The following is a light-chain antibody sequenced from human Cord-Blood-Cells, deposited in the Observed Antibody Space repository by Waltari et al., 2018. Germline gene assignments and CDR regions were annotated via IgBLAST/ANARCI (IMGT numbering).Light chain of an antibody. CDR1: SFNIGSNH. CDR2: SNN. CDR3: AAWDDSLNGLWV. J-gene: IGLJ3*02. Sequence: SVLTQPPSASGTPGQRVTISCSGSSFNIGSNHVNWYQQLPGTAPQLPLYSNNQRPSGVPDRFSGSKSGTSASLAISGLQSEDEADYYCAAWDDSLNGLWVFGGGTKLTVL. V-gene: IGLV1-44*01.